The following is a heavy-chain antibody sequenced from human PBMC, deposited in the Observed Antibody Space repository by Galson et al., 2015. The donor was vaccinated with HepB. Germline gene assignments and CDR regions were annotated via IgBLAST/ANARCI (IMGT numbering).Heavy chain of an antibody. V-gene: IGHV3-30*18. CDR1: GFTFSSYG. Sequence: SLRLSCAASGFTFSSYGMHWVRQAPGKGLEWVAVISYDGSNKYYADSVKGRFTISRDNSKNTLYLQMNSLRAEDTAVYYCAKRAGIAAAGSGKVALARIDYWGQGTLVTVSS. D-gene: IGHD6-13*01. CDR2: ISYDGSNK. J-gene: IGHJ4*02. CDR3: AKRAGIAAAGSGKVALARIDY.